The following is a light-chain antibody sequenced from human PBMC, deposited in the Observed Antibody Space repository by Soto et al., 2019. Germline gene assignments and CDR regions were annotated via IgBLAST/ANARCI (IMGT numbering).Light chain of an antibody. Sequence: EIVLTQSPGTLSLSPGEGATLSCRASQSVSSTYLAWYQQKPGQAPRLLIYGAYIRATGIPDRFSGSGSGTDFTLTISRLEPEDFAVYYCQQYGGSPRTFGQGTKVDIK. V-gene: IGKV3-20*01. CDR3: QQYGGSPRT. CDR2: GAY. J-gene: IGKJ1*01. CDR1: QSVSSTY.